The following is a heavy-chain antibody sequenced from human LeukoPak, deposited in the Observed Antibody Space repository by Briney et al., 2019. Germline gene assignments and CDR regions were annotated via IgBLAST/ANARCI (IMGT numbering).Heavy chain of an antibody. CDR2: ISSSGSTI. D-gene: IGHD3-22*01. CDR3: ARKYYYDSSGYPSFDY. Sequence: GGSLRLSCAASGFTFSSYEMNWVRRAPGKGLEWVSYISSSGSTIYYADSVKGRFTISRDNAKNSLYLQMNSLRAEDTAVYYCARKYYYDSSGYPSFDYWGQGTLVTVSS. V-gene: IGHV3-48*03. CDR1: GFTFSSYE. J-gene: IGHJ4*02.